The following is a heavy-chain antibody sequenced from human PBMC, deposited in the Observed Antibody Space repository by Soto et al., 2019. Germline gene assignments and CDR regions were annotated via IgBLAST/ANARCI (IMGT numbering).Heavy chain of an antibody. CDR3: ARNIRDYYDSSGYLSPRPFDY. Sequence: GGSLRLACAASGFTFSSYSMNWVRQAPGKGLEWVSYISSSSSTIYYADSVKGRFTISRDNAKNSLYLQMNSLRDEDTAVYYCARNIRDYYDSSGYLSPRPFDYWGQGTLVTVSS. CDR1: GFTFSSYS. V-gene: IGHV3-48*02. J-gene: IGHJ4*02. D-gene: IGHD3-22*01. CDR2: ISSSSSTI.